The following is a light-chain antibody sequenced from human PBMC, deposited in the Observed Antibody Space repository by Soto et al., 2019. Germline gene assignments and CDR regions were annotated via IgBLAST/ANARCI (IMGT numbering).Light chain of an antibody. V-gene: IGLV1-51*01. CDR2: DNN. CDR3: GAWDGTLSVV. J-gene: IGLJ2*01. Sequence: QSAVTQPPSVSAAPGQEVPISCSGSTSNIGNNDVSWYQQLPGTAPKLLIYDNNKRPSGIPDRFSGSKSGTSATLVIAGLQTGDEADYFCGAWDGTLSVVFGGGTKVTVL. CDR1: TSNIGNND.